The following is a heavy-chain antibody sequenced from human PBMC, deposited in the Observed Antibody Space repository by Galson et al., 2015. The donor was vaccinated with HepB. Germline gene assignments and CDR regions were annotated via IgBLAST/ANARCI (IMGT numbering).Heavy chain of an antibody. CDR3: AKDVSDLPHHYYGMDV. J-gene: IGHJ6*02. V-gene: IGHV3-30*18. CDR1: GFTFSTYG. CDR2: ISYDGSNK. D-gene: IGHD2-21*02. Sequence: SLRLSFAASGFTFSTYGMHWVRQAPGKGLEWVAAISYDGSNKYYVDSVKGRFTISRDNSQNTLYLQMNSLRTEDTAVYHCAKDVSDLPHHYYGMDVWGQGTTVTVSS.